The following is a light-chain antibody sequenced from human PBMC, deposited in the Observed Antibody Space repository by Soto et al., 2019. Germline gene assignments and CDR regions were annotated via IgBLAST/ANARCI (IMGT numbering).Light chain of an antibody. V-gene: IGKV4-1*01. J-gene: IGKJ1*01. CDR1: QSVLSSSNNKNY. CDR3: QQYYSTPET. Sequence: DIVRTQSPDSLTVSLGERATINCKSSQSVLSSSNNKNYLAWYQHKAGQPPRLLIYWASTRESGVPARVSGSGSGTDFTLTISSLQAEDVAVYYCQQYYSTPETFGQGTKVEVK. CDR2: WAS.